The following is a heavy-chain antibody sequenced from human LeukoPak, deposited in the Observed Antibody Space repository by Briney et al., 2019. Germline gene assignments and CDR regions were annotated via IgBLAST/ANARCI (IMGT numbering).Heavy chain of an antibody. Sequence: PGRSLRLSCAASGFTFSSYAMHWVRQAPGKGLEWVAVISYGGSNKYHADSVKGRFTISRDNAKNSLYLQMNSLRAEDTAVYYCARDRRDDRRAGEFLIDYWGQGTLVTVSS. D-gene: IGHD3-10*01. V-gene: IGHV3-30*04. CDR3: ARDRRDDRRAGEFLIDY. J-gene: IGHJ4*02. CDR1: GFTFSSYA. CDR2: ISYGGSNK.